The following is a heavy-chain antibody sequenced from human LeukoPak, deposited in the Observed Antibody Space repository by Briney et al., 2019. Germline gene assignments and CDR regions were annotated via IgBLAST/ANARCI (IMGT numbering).Heavy chain of an antibody. CDR1: GFTFTTYW. V-gene: IGHV3-7*01. CDR2: IKQDGSEK. CDR3: ARDSVDCRGCAFDL. Sequence: PGGSLRLSCAASGFTFTTYWMSWVRQAPGKGLEWVANIKQDGSEKYYVDSVKGRFTISRDNAKKSLYLQMDSLRGEDTALYYCARDSVDCRGCAFDLWGQGTMVTVPS. D-gene: IGHD3-10*01. J-gene: IGHJ3*01.